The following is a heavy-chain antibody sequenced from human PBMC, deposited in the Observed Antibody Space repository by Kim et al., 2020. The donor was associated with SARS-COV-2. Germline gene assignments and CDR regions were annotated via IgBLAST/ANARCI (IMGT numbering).Heavy chain of an antibody. J-gene: IGHJ6*02. CDR3: ARDLGIVVVVAATRVSYYGMDV. Sequence: GGSLRLSCAASGFTFSSYSMNWVRQAPGKGLEWVSSISSSSSYIYYADSVKGRFTISRDNAKNSLYLQMNSLRAEDTAVYYCARDLGIVVVVAATRVSYYGMDVWGQGTTVTVSS. CDR2: ISSSSSYI. D-gene: IGHD2-15*01. V-gene: IGHV3-21*01. CDR1: GFTFSSYS.